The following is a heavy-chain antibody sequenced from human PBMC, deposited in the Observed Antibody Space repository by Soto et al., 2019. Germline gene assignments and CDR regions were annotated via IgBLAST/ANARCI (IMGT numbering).Heavy chain of an antibody. Sequence: ASVKVSCKASGGTFSSYAISWVRQAPGQGLEWMGGIIPIFGTANYAQKFQGRVTITADESTSTAYMELSSLRSEDTAVYYCASFEGYFISTSCYPTALDAFDIWGQGTMVTVSS. V-gene: IGHV1-69*13. CDR2: IIPIFGTA. D-gene: IGHD2-2*01. CDR3: ASFEGYFISTSCYPTALDAFDI. J-gene: IGHJ3*02. CDR1: GGTFSSYA.